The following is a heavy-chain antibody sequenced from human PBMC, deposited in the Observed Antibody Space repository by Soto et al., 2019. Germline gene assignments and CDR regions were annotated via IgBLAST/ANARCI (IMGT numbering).Heavy chain of an antibody. Sequence: KRLKWVSAISGSGGRTYYADSVKGRFTISRDNSKNTLYLQMNSLRAEDTAVYYCAMFFFFFRGQDGIRDNVPVSAFLLNRSSDL. V-gene: IGHV3-23*01. CDR3: AMFFFFFRGQDGIRDNVPVSAFLLNRSSDL. CDR2: ISGSGGRT. D-gene: IGHD3-16*01. J-gene: IGHJ2*01.